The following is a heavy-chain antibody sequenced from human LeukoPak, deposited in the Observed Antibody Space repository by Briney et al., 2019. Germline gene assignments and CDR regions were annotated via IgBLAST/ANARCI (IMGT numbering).Heavy chain of an antibody. CDR3: ASVYCSSTSCYTGDFDP. CDR1: GFTFSSYS. Sequence: GGSLRLSCAASGFTFSSYSMNWVRQAPGKGLEWVSSISSSSSYIYYADSVKGRFTISRDNAKNSLYLQMNSLRAEDTAVYYCASVYCSSTSCYTGDFDPWGQGTLVTVSS. CDR2: ISSSSSYI. V-gene: IGHV3-21*01. J-gene: IGHJ5*02. D-gene: IGHD2-2*02.